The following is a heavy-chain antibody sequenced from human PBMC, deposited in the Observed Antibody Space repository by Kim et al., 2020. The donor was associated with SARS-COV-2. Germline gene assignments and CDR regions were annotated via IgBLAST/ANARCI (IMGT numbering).Heavy chain of an antibody. J-gene: IGHJ6*02. V-gene: IGHV4-61*01. Sequence: SETLSLTCTVSGGSVSSGSYYWSWIRQPPGKGLEWIGYIYYSGSTNYNPSLKSRVTISVDTSKNQFSLKLSSVTAADTAVYYCARATDSSYYDFWSGYQHGKYYDYGMDVWGQGTTVTVSS. D-gene: IGHD3-3*01. CDR2: IYYSGST. CDR1: GGSVSSGSYY. CDR3: ARATDSSYYDFWSGYQHGKYYDYGMDV.